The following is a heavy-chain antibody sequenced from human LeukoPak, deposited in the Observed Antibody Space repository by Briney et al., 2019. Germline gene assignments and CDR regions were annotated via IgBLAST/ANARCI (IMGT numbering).Heavy chain of an antibody. D-gene: IGHD6-6*01. V-gene: IGHV3-48*01. CDR2: ISSSSSTI. J-gene: IGHJ4*02. Sequence: GGSLRLSCAASGLTFSSYSMNWVRQAPGKGLEWVSYISSSSSTIYYADSVKGRFTISRDNAKNTLYLQMNSLRAEDTAVYYCAKDLAAARPPYYFDYWGQGTLVTVSS. CDR3: AKDLAAARPPYYFDY. CDR1: GLTFSSYS.